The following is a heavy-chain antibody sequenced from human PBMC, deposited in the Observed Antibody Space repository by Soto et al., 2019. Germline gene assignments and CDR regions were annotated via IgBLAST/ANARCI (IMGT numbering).Heavy chain of an antibody. CDR2: IKTDGTVT. CDR1: GVTFISYW. D-gene: IGHD3-16*01. J-gene: IGHJ4*02. Sequence: GGFLRLSCAASGVTFISYWMHWVRQDAGKGLLWVSSIKTDGTVTQYADSVKGRFTVSRDNAKNTLYLQMNSLRAEDTAVYYCAKDLSWGQCDYWGQGALVTVS. CDR3: AKDLSWGQCDY. V-gene: IGHV3-74*03.